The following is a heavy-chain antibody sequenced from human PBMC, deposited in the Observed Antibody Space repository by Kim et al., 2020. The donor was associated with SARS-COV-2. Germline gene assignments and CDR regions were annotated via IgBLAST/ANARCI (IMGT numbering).Heavy chain of an antibody. Sequence: SVKVSCKASGGTFSSYAISWVRQAPGQGLEWMGGIIPIFGTANYAQKFQGRVTITADESTSTAYMELSSLRSEDTAVYYCARVRRFLEWLTPWHGMDVWGQGTTVTVSS. CDR2: IIPIFGTA. D-gene: IGHD3-3*01. CDR3: ARVRRFLEWLTPWHGMDV. V-gene: IGHV1-69*13. CDR1: GGTFSSYA. J-gene: IGHJ6*02.